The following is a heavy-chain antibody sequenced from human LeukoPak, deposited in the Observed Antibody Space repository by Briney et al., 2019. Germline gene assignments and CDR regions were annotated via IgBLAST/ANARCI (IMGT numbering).Heavy chain of an antibody. V-gene: IGHV3-7*01. CDR2: MNQDGSHI. Sequence: GGSLRLSCAASGFTFSNYWMSWVRQAPGKGLEWLANMNQDGSHIYYVDSVKGRFTISRGNARNSLYLQLDSLRAEDTAVYYCARDLVTTIVVPYDFWGQGTLVTVSS. CDR3: ARDLVTTIVVPYDF. CDR1: GFTFSNYW. J-gene: IGHJ4*02. D-gene: IGHD3-22*01.